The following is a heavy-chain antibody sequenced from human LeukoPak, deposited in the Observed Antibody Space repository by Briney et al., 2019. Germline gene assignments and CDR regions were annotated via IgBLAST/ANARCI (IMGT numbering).Heavy chain of an antibody. CDR3: AIGYCSSTSCYDY. V-gene: IGHV3-11*06. CDR2: ISSSSSYT. CDR1: GFTFSGYY. J-gene: IGHJ4*02. D-gene: IGHD2-2*01. Sequence: GGSLRLSCAASGFTFSGYYMSWIRQAPGKGLEWVSYISSSSSYTNYADSVKGRFTISRDNAKNSLYLQINSLRAEDTAVYYCAIGYCSSTSCYDYWGQGTLVTVSS.